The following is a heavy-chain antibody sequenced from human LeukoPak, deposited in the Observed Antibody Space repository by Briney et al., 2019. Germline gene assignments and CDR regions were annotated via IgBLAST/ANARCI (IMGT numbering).Heavy chain of an antibody. V-gene: IGHV3-15*01. CDR1: GFTFSSAW. Sequence: PGGSLRLSCAASGFTFSSAWMSWVRQAPGKGLEWVGRIKSKTDGGTTDYAAPVKGRFTISRDDSKNTLYLQMNSLKTEDTAVYYCTTGWPSADFDYWGQGTLVTVSS. CDR2: IKSKTDGGTT. CDR3: TTGWPSADFDY. J-gene: IGHJ4*02.